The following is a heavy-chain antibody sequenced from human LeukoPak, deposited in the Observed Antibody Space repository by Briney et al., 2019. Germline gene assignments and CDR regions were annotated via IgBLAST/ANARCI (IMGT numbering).Heavy chain of an antibody. D-gene: IGHD1-26*01. CDR1: GFTFSSYA. CDR2: ISSNGGST. J-gene: IGHJ3*02. Sequence: GGSLRLSCAASGFTFSSYAMHWVRQAPGKGLEYVSAISSNGGSTYYANSVKGRFTISRDNSKSTLYLQMGSLRAEDMAVYYCARVSGSFDAFDIWGQGTMVTVSS. CDR3: ARVSGSFDAFDI. V-gene: IGHV3-64*01.